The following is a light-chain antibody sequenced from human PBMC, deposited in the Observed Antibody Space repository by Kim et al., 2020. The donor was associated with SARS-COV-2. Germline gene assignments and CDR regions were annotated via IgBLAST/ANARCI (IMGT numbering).Light chain of an antibody. CDR1: RDINYD. CDR2: AAS. V-gene: IGKV1-27*01. Sequence: SASVGDRVTITGRAGRDINYDLAWYEQKPGKPPNLLIYAASTLQSGVPSRFSGSGSGTDFTLTINNLQPEDVATYYCQVYDDIPYTFGQGTKLEI. J-gene: IGKJ2*01. CDR3: QVYDDIPYT.